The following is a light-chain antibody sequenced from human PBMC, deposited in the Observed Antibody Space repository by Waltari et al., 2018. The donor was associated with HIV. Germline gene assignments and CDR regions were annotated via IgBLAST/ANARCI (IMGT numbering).Light chain of an antibody. Sequence: SYELTQPPSVSVSPGQTARIPCSGDALSHPYVYWYQQRPGQAPVLVIYKDHQSPSGIPELFSGSRSGTTVTLINNGVQAEDEADYFCQSTDSTASSYVFGSGTEVFVL. CDR1: ALSHPY. V-gene: IGLV3-25*03. J-gene: IGLJ1*01. CDR2: KDH. CDR3: QSTDSTASSYV.